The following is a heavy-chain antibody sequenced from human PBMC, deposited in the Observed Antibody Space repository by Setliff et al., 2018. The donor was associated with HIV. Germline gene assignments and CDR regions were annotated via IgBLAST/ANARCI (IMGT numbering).Heavy chain of an antibody. CDR3: ATRLAGGVRRHRGVV. Sequence: ASVKVSCKVSGDTLSELSMHWVRQTLGKGLEWMGGFDPDTDETIYAPRFQDRVTMTEDTSTSTAFMELSSLRSEDTAVYYCATRLAGGVRRHRGVVWGQGTLVTVSS. CDR1: GDTLSELS. V-gene: IGHV1-24*01. CDR2: FDPDTDET. J-gene: IGHJ4*02. D-gene: IGHD3-10*01.